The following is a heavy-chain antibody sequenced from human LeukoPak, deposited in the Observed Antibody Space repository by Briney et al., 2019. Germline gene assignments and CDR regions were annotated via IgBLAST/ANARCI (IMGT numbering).Heavy chain of an antibody. CDR2: INHSGRT. D-gene: IGHD4-11*01. CDR3: ARLPPQYVFFDF. Sequence: SETLSLTCAVYGGSFSAYYWGWIRQPPGQGLEWIGEINHSGRTNYNPSLKSRVTISVDMSKNQFSPRLSSVTAADTAVYYCARLPPQYVFFDFWGQGTLVTVSS. V-gene: IGHV4-34*01. CDR1: GGSFSAYY. J-gene: IGHJ4*02.